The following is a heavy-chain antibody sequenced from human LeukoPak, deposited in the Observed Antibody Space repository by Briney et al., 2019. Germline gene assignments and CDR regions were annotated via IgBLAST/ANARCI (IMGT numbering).Heavy chain of an antibody. CDR1: GDSISSGSYY. D-gene: IGHD2-2*01. CDR3: ARGRCQLCLKWFDP. V-gene: IGHV4-61*02. Sequence: SETLSLTCTVSGDSISSGSYYWSWIRQPAGKGLEWIGRIYTSGSTNYNPSLKSRVTISVDTSKNQFSLKLSSVTAADTAVYYCARGRCQLCLKWFDPWGQGTLVTVSS. CDR2: IYTSGST. J-gene: IGHJ5*02.